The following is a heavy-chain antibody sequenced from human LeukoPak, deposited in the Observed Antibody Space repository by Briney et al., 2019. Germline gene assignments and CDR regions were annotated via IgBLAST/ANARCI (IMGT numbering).Heavy chain of an antibody. D-gene: IGHD6-13*01. V-gene: IGHV3-66*02. Sequence: GGSLRLSCAASGFTVSSNYMRWVRQAPGKGLEWVSVIYSGGSTYYADSVKGRFTISRDNYKNTLYLQMDSLRDEDTAVYYCARDTNIAAAGKRGYDYWGQGTLVTVSS. CDR3: ARDTNIAAAGKRGYDY. J-gene: IGHJ4*02. CDR2: IYSGGST. CDR1: GFTVSSNY.